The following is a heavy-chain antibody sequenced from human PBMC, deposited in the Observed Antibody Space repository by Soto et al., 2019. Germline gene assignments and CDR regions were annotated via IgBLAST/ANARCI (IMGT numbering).Heavy chain of an antibody. Sequence: PSETLSLTCTVSGGSISSGGYYWSWIRQHPGKGLEWIGYIYYSGSTYYNPSLKSRVTISVDTSKNQFSLKLSSVTAADTAVYYCARDEAAAGTFAYWGQGTLVTVPQ. CDR3: ARDEAAAGTFAY. V-gene: IGHV4-31*03. CDR2: IYYSGST. CDR1: GGSISSGGYY. D-gene: IGHD6-13*01. J-gene: IGHJ4*02.